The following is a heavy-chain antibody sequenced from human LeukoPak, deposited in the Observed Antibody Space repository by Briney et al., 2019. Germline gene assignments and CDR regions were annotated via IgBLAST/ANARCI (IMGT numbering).Heavy chain of an antibody. D-gene: IGHD4-17*01. V-gene: IGHV1-69*06. J-gene: IGHJ4*02. CDR1: GGTFSSYA. Sequence: GASVKVSCKTSGGTFSSYAISWVRQAPGQGLEWMGGIIPIFGTANYAQKFQGRVTITADKSTSTAYMELSSLRSEDTAVYYCAAPGRGLGVTTFRYRGQGTLVTVSS. CDR3: AAPGRGLGVTTFRY. CDR2: IIPIFGTA.